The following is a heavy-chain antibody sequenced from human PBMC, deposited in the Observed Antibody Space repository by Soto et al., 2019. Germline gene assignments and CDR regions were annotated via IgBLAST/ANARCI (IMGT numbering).Heavy chain of an antibody. V-gene: IGHV4-31*03. D-gene: IGHD3-16*01. J-gene: IGHJ4*02. CDR2: IYYSGST. CDR1: GGSISSGGYY. CDR3: AESLEGEKDLEY. Sequence: SETLSLTCTVSGGSISSGGYYWSWIRQHPGKGLEWIGYIYYSGSTYYNPSLKSRVTISGDTSKTQFSLKLSSVTAADTAVYYCAESLEGEKDLEYWGQGTLVTVSS.